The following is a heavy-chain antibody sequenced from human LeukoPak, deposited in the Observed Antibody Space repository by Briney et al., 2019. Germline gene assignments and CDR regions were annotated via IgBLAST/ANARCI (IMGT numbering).Heavy chain of an antibody. CDR3: SRDKYGDYITAFDI. D-gene: IGHD4-17*01. J-gene: IGHJ3*02. CDR1: GFTFSSYG. CDR2: IRGKASGATT. V-gene: IGHV3-49*04. Sequence: PGRSLRLSCAASGFTFSSYGMHWVRQAPGKGLEWVGFIRGKASGATTEYAASVKGRFSISRDESKTIAYLQMNSLKPEDTAVYYCSRDKYGDYITAFDIWGQGTMVTVSS.